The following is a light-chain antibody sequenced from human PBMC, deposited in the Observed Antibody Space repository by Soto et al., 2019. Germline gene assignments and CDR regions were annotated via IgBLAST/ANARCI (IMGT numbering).Light chain of an antibody. J-gene: IGLJ1*01. CDR2: EGS. Sequence: QSALTQPASVSGSPGQSITISCTGTSSDVGGYNYVSWYQQHPGKAPKLMIYEGSKRPSGVSNRFSGSKSGNTASLTTSGLQAEDEADYYCSSYRSRSLYVFGTGTKVTVL. CDR3: SSYRSRSLYV. V-gene: IGLV2-14*01. CDR1: SSDVGGYNY.